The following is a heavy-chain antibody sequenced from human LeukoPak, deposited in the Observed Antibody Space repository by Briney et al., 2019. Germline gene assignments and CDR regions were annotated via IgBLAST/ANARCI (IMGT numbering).Heavy chain of an antibody. CDR2: MSDSGSS. CDR3: ARYDLLPGSHDAFDI. Sequence: KSSQTLSLTRAVSGGSISGGGYSWGWIRQPPGKGLEWIGYMSDSGSSYYNPSLKSRVTISVDRSKNHFSLKLSSVTAADTAVYYCARYDLLPGSHDAFDIWGQGTMVTVSS. CDR1: GGSISGGGYS. D-gene: IGHD3-9*01. V-gene: IGHV4-30-2*01. J-gene: IGHJ3*02.